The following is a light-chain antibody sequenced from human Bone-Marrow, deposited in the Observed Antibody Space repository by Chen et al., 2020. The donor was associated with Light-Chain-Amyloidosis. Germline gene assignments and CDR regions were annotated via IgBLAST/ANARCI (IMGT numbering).Light chain of an antibody. V-gene: IGKV1-8*01. CDR2: TAS. CDR3: QQYYNYPQT. J-gene: IGKJ3*01. Sequence: AVRMTQSPSSLSASTGDRVTITCRASQGISSYLAWYQQKPGKAPKLLIYTASTLQSGVPSRFSGSGSGTDFTLTISYLQSEDFATYYCQQYYNYPQTFGPGTKVDIK. CDR1: QGISSY.